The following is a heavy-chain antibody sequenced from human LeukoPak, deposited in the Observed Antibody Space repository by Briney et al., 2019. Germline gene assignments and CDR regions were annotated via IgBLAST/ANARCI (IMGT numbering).Heavy chain of an antibody. CDR3: ARGSPSRPYYGSGSYYNSPFDY. J-gene: IGHJ4*02. CDR1: GGSISSGGYS. CDR2: IYYSGST. Sequence: SETLSLTCTVSGGSISSGGYSWSWIRQHPGKGLEWIGYIYYSGSTYYNPSLKSRVTISVDTSKDQFSLKLSSVTAADTAVYYCARGSPSRPYYGSGSYYNSPFDYWGQGTLVTVSS. D-gene: IGHD3-10*01. V-gene: IGHV4-31*03.